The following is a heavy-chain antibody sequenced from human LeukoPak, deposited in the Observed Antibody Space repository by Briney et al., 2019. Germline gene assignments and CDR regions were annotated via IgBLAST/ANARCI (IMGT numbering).Heavy chain of an antibody. Sequence: SVKVSCKASGGTFSSYAISWVRQAPGQGLEWMGRIIPIFGTANYAQKFQGRVTITTDESTSTAYMELSSLRPEDTAVYYCARDARIPYYFDYWGQGTLVTVSS. CDR3: ARDARIPYYFDY. J-gene: IGHJ4*02. CDR1: GGTFSSYA. D-gene: IGHD2-15*01. V-gene: IGHV1-69*05. CDR2: IIPIFGTA.